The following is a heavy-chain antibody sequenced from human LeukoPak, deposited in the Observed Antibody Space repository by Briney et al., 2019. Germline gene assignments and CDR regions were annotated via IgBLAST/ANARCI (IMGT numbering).Heavy chain of an antibody. CDR1: GFTFSGSA. CDR3: TSRPTPFYYYVSSASDAFES. V-gene: IGHV3-73*01. J-gene: IGHJ3*02. CDR2: IRSKANSYAT. Sequence: GGSLKLSCAASGFTFSGSAIHWVRQASGIGLEWLGRIRSKANSYATAYAASVNGRFTISRDDSQNTAYLQMNSLKTEDTAVYYCTSRPTPFYYYVSSASDAFESWGQGTMVTVSS. D-gene: IGHD3-22*01.